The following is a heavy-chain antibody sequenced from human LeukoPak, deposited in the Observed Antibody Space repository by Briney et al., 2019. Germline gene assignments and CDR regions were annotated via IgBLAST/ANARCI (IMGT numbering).Heavy chain of an antibody. Sequence: GGSLRLSCAASGFTFSSYSMNWVRQAPGKGLEWVANIKQDGSEKYYVDSVKGRFTISRDNAKNSLYLQMNSLRAEDTAVYYCARDYGVMDVWGKGTTVTVSS. CDR2: IKQDGSEK. J-gene: IGHJ6*03. D-gene: IGHD4-17*01. CDR1: GFTFSSYS. V-gene: IGHV3-7*01. CDR3: ARDYGVMDV.